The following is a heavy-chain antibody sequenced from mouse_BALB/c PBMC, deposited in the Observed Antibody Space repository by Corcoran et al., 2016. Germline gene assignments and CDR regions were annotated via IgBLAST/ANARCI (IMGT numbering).Heavy chain of an antibody. CDR1: GYTFTNYG. CDR3: ARGSSGYDY. V-gene: IGHV9-1*02. J-gene: IGHJ2*01. Sequence: QIQLVQSGPELKKPGETVKISCKASGYTFTNYGMNWVKQAPGMGLKWMGWINTYTGEPTYADDFKGRFAFSLETSASTAYLQINNLKNEDMATYFCARGSSGYDYWGQGTTLTVSS. D-gene: IGHD3-1*01. CDR2: INTYTGEP.